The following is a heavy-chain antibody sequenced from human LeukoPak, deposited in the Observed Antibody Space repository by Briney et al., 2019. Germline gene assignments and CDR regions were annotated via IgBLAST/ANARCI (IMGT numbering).Heavy chain of an antibody. J-gene: IGHJ4*02. D-gene: IGHD5-18*01. CDR2: INTNTGNP. CDR3: AISRGIQLWLGPDY. Sequence: ASVKVSCKASGNTFTSYAMNWVRQAPGQGLEWMGWINTNTGNPTYAQGSTGRFVFSLDTSVSTAYLQISSLKAEDTAVYYCAISRGIQLWLGPDYWGQGTLVTVSS. CDR1: GNTFTSYA. V-gene: IGHV7-4-1*02.